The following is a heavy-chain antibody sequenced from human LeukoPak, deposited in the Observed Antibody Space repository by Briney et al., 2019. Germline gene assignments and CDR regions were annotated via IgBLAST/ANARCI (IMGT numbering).Heavy chain of an antibody. CDR2: IYYSGST. V-gene: IGHV4-59*05. CDR1: GGSISSHY. J-gene: IGHJ4*02. CDR3: ARWKVAAYYFDY. D-gene: IGHD6-19*01. Sequence: PSETLSLTCTVSGGSISSHYWSWIRQPPGKGLEWIGSIYYSGSTYYNPSLKSRVTISVDTSKNQFSLKLSSVTAADTAVYYCARWKVAAYYFDYWGQGTLVTVSS.